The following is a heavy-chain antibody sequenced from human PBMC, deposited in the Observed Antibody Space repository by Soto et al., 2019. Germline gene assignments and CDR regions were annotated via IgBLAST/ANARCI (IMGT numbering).Heavy chain of an antibody. CDR2: INHIGRT. V-gene: IGHV4-34*01. CDR1: GGSFSEYD. Sequence: SETLSLTCAVDGGSFSEYDLSWIRQSPGKGLEWVGEINHIGRTNYNPSLKGRVTMSVDTSKNQFSLKLTSVTAADTAVYYCACQWLIHWFDPRGQGTPVTVSS. D-gene: IGHD6-19*01. CDR3: ACQWLIHWFDP. J-gene: IGHJ5*02.